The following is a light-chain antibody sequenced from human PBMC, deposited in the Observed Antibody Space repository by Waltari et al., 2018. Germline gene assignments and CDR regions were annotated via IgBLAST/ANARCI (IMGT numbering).Light chain of an antibody. Sequence: DIVMTQSPDSMAVSLGERATTNCQSSQSVFFSSNNKSCLAWYQQKPRQPPNLLIYWASPRESGFPDRFTGSSSAADVSLTRSILQAQEVAVNYCQQSDTTPFAFGPGTKVDI. CDR1: QSVFFSSNNKSC. CDR3: QQSDTTPFA. CDR2: WAS. J-gene: IGKJ3*01. V-gene: IGKV4-1*01.